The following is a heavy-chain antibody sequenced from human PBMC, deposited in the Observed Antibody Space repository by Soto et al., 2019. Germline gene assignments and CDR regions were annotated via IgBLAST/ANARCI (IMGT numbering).Heavy chain of an antibody. V-gene: IGHV1-46*03. J-gene: IGHJ4*02. CDR2: INPSGGST. CDR3: SRGYPPRDQLGNPPGAF. D-gene: IGHD1-1*01. Sequence: QVQLVQSGAEVMQPGASVKVSCKASGYTFTSYYIQWVRQAPGQGLEWMGIINPSGGSTNYAQKFQGRVTMTRDTSTSTVYMELSSLRSEDTAIYYCSRGYPPRDQLGNPPGAFWGQGTLVTVSS. CDR1: GYTFTSYY.